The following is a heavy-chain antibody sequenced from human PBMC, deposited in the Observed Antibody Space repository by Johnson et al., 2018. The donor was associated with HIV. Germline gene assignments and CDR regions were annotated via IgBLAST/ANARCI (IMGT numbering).Heavy chain of an antibody. D-gene: IGHD2-15*01. CDR3: AKDAYCSGGRCYGFGAFDI. CDR1: GFNFSNYA. CDR2: ISGSGGST. Sequence: VQLVESGGGLVQPGGSLRLSCAASGFNFSNYAMTWVRQAPGKGLEWVSYISGSGGSTYYADSVKGRLTISRDNPKNTLYLQMNSLRADDTAVYYCAKDAYCSGGRCYGFGAFDIWGQGTMVTVSS. V-gene: IGHV3-23*04. J-gene: IGHJ3*02.